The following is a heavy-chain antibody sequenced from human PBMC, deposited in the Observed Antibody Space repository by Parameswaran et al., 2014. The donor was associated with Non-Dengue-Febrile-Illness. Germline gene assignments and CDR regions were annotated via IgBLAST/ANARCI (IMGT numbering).Heavy chain of an antibody. CDR3: AKHYGDYGYFQE. Sequence: WIRQPPGKGLEWIGTIYSSGSTYYSPSLKSRVTISVDASKNQLSLKVSSVTAADTAVYYCAKHYGDYGYFQEWGQGTPVTVSS. V-gene: IGHV4-39*01. D-gene: IGHD4-17*01. J-gene: IGHJ1*01. CDR2: IYSSGST.